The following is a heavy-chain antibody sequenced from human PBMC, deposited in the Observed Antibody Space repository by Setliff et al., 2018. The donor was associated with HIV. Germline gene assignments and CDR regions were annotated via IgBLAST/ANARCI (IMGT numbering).Heavy chain of an antibody. D-gene: IGHD3-10*01. V-gene: IGHV3-74*01. J-gene: IGHJ2*01. Sequence: HPGGSLRLSCAASGFTFSGYWMHWVRQAPGKGLVWVSRINSDGSSTTYADSVKGRFTISRDNAKNSLYLQMNSLRAEDTAVYYCARDARYYYGSGSYPAGYFDLWGRGTLVTVSS. CDR3: ARDARYYYGSGSYPAGYFDL. CDR2: INSDGSST. CDR1: GFTFSGYW.